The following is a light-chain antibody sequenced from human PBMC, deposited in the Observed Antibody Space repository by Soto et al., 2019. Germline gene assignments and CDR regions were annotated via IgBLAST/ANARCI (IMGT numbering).Light chain of an antibody. J-gene: IGKJ4*01. V-gene: IGKV3-20*01. CDR2: GAS. CDR3: QQYGSSPRRT. Sequence: EIVLTQSPGTLSLSPGERATLSCRASQSVSSSYLAWYQQKPGQAPRLRIYGASSKATGIPDRFSGSGSGTDFTLTISRLEPEDFALYYCQQYGSSPRRTFGGGTKVEIK. CDR1: QSVSSSY.